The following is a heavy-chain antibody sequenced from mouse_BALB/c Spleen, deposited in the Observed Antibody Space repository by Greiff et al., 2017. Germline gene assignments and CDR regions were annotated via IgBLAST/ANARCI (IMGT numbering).Heavy chain of an antibody. J-gene: IGHJ2*01. D-gene: IGHD1-1*01. V-gene: IGHV5-6-5*01. CDR1: GFTFSSYA. Sequence: EVKLMESGGGLVKPGGSLKLSCAASGFTFSSYAMSWVRQTPEKRLEWVASISSGGSTYYPDSVKGRFTISRDNARNILYLQMSSLRSEDTAMYYCARGIYYYGSSEVNYFDYWGQGTTLTVSS. CDR2: ISSGGST. CDR3: ARGIYYYGSSEVNYFDY.